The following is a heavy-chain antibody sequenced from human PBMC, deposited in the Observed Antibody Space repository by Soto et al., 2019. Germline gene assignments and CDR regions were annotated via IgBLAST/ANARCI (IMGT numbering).Heavy chain of an antibody. CDR3: ARRLQWQMRPLDS. CDR2: INTLSSAI. CDR1: VFTFSDYY. D-gene: IGHD6-19*01. Sequence: WGSLLLSCAGSVFTFSDYYMTWIRQAPGKGLEWVSYINTLSSAIYYADSVKGRFTISRDNAKNSLYLQMNSLRAEDTAVYYCARRLQWQMRPLDSWGRGTMVTVSS. J-gene: IGHJ4*02. V-gene: IGHV3-11*01.